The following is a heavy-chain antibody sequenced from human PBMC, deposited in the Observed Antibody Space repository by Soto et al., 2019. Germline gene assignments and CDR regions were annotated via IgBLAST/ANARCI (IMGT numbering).Heavy chain of an antibody. J-gene: IGHJ4*02. CDR1: GFTFSSYA. Sequence: GGSLRLSCSASGFTFSSYAMHWVRQAPGKGLEYVSAISSNGGSTYYADSVKGRFTISRDNSKNTLYLQMSSLRAEDTAVYYCVKARQPGTTSIPPDYWGQGTLVTVSS. CDR2: ISSNGGST. D-gene: IGHD1-7*01. CDR3: VKARQPGTTSIPPDY. V-gene: IGHV3-64D*06.